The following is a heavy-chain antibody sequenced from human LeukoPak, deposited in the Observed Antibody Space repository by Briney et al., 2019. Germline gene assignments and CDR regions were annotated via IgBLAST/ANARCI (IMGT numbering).Heavy chain of an antibody. CDR2: IIPIFGTA. V-gene: IGHV1-69*13. Sequence: SVKVSCKASGGTFSSYAISWVRQAPGQGLEWMGGIIPIFGTANYAQKFQGRVTITADESTSTAYMELSSLRSEDTAVYYCAREKYQQVLPAFDLWGRGTLVTVSS. J-gene: IGHJ2*01. CDR1: GGTFSSYA. D-gene: IGHD2/OR15-2a*01. CDR3: AREKYQQVLPAFDL.